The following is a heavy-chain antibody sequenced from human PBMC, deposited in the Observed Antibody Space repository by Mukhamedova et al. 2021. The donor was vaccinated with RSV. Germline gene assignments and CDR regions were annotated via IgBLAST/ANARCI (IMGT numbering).Heavy chain of an antibody. J-gene: IGHJ4*02. CDR3: ARGSGSYPSNFDY. Sequence: IGSIYHSGNSYYNPSLKSRVTISVDTSKNQFSLKLSSVTAADTAVYYCARGSGSYPSNFDYWGQETLVSVSS. D-gene: IGHD1-26*01. CDR2: IYHSGNS. V-gene: IGHV4-38-2*01.